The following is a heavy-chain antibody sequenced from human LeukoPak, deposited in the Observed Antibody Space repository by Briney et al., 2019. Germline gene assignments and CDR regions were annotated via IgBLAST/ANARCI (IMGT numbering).Heavy chain of an antibody. CDR1: GYSISSGYY. D-gene: IGHD2-2*03. Sequence: PSETLSLTCTVSGYSISSGYYWGWIRQPPGKGLEWIGSIYHSGSTYYNPSLKSRVTISVDTSKNQFSLKLSSVTAADTAVYYCARALDIVVVPAAIIWFDPWGQGTLVTVSS. CDR3: ARALDIVVVPAAIIWFDP. J-gene: IGHJ5*02. V-gene: IGHV4-38-2*02. CDR2: IYHSGST.